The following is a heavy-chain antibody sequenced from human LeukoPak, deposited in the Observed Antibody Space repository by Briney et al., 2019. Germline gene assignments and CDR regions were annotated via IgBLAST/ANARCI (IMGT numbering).Heavy chain of an antibody. CDR3: ARERASCYFDY. V-gene: IGHV3-30*04. Sequence: PGRSLRLSCADSGFTFSIYTMHWFRQAPGSGLEWVAVISNDGSYINYIDSVRGRFTISRDNSRSTLYLQMDSLRAEDTAVYFYARERASCYFDYWGQGTLVTVSS. CDR1: GFTFSIYT. J-gene: IGHJ4*02. D-gene: IGHD2-2*01. CDR2: ISNDGSYI.